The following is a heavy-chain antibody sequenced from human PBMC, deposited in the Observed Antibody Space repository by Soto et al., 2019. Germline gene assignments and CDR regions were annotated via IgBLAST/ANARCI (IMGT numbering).Heavy chain of an antibody. CDR1: GFTFSSYW. Sequence: GGSLRLSCAASGFTFSSYWMSWVRQAPGKGLEWVANIKQDGSEKYYVDSVKGRFTISRDNAKNSLYLQMNSLRAEDTAVYYCARAGIAAAAPFDYWGQGTLVTVSS. D-gene: IGHD6-13*01. CDR2: IKQDGSEK. CDR3: ARAGIAAAAPFDY. V-gene: IGHV3-7*01. J-gene: IGHJ4*02.